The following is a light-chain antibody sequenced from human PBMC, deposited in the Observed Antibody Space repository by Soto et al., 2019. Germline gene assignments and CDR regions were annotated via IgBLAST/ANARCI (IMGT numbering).Light chain of an antibody. J-gene: IGLJ1*01. V-gene: IGLV2-14*01. CDR2: DVS. Sequence: QSALTQPASVSGSPGQSITISCTGTSSDVGAYNSVSWYQQHPGKAPKLIIYDVSTRPSGISDRFSGSKSGNTASLTISGLQAEDESDYYCSSYTTSVTYVFGTGTKLPVL. CDR3: SSYTTSVTYV. CDR1: SSDVGAYNS.